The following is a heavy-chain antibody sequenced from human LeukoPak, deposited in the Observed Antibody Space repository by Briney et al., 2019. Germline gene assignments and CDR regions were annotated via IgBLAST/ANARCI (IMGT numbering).Heavy chain of an antibody. CDR2: NYTSGST. CDR1: GGSISSGSYY. J-gene: IGHJ5*02. Sequence: PSQTLSLTCTVSGGSISSGSYYWSWIRQPAGKGLEWIGRNYTSGSTNYNPSLKSRVTISVDTSKNQFSLKLSSVTAADTAVYYCARGPGHLWFGELLDQNWFDPWGQGTLVTVSS. D-gene: IGHD3-10*01. CDR3: ARGPGHLWFGELLDQNWFDP. V-gene: IGHV4-61*02.